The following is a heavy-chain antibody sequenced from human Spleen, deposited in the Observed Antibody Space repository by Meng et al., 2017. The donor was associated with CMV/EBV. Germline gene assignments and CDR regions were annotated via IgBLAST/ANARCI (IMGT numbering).Heavy chain of an antibody. J-gene: IGHJ4*02. CDR3: ARGGNEDVVVEPAFYFDY. D-gene: IGHD2-2*01. CDR1: GGSFSGYY. Sequence: SETLSLTCAAYGGSFSGYYWSWIRQPPGKGLEWIGEISDSGGTYSNWSLKSRVTMSVDTSKNQVSLKLSSVTAADTAVYYCARGGNEDVVVEPAFYFDYWGQGALVTVSS. V-gene: IGHV4-34*01. CDR2: ISDSGGT.